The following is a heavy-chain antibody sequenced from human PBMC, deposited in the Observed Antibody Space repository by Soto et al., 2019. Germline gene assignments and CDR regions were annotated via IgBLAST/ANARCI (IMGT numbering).Heavy chain of an antibody. D-gene: IGHD6-19*01. CDR2: ISSSSSYI. Sequence: EVQLVESGGGLVKPGGSLRLSCAASGFTFSSYSMNWVRQAPGKGLEWVSSISSSSSYIYYADSVKGRFTISRDNAKNSLYLQMSSLRAEDTAVYYCARDRSYSSGLDYWGQGTLVTVSS. V-gene: IGHV3-21*01. J-gene: IGHJ4*02. CDR3: ARDRSYSSGLDY. CDR1: GFTFSSYS.